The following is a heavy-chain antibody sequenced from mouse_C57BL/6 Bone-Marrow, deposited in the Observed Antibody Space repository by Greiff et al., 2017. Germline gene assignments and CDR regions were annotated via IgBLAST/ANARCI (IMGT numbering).Heavy chain of an antibody. J-gene: IGHJ4*01. Sequence: VQLQQSGAELVRPGASVKLSCTASGFNITDDYLHWVQQRPEQGLEWIGWIDPENGDTEYASKFQGKATITADTSSNTAYLQLSSLTSEDTAVYYCTTGDGYYVGAMDYGGQGTSVTVSS. CDR2: IDPENGDT. CDR1: GFNITDDY. V-gene: IGHV14-4*01. D-gene: IGHD2-3*01. CDR3: TTGDGYYVGAMDY.